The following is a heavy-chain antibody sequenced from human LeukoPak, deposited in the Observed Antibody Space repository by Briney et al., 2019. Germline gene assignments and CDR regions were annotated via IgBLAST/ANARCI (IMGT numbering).Heavy chain of an antibody. J-gene: IGHJ6*03. D-gene: IGHD6-13*01. CDR2: ISAYNGNT. CDR1: GYTFTSYG. Sequence: ASVKVSCKASGYTFTSYGISWVRQAPGQGLEWMGWISAYNGNTNYAQKLQGRVTMTTDTSTSTAYMELRSLRSDDTAVYYCARGAAAGKRYYYYMDVWGKGTTVTVSS. V-gene: IGHV1-18*01. CDR3: ARGAAAGKRYYYYMDV.